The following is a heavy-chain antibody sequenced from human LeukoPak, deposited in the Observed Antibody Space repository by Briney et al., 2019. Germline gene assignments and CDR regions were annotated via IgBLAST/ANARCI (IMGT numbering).Heavy chain of an antibody. CDR3: SPIGAGY. J-gene: IGHJ4*02. CDR2: IRSDGSST. Sequence: GGSLRLSCVASGITFTGNWHWVRQAPGKGLVWVSLIRSDGSSTSYADSVKGRFAISRDSAKNTLYLQMNSLRVEDTAVYYCSPIGAGYWGQGTLVTVSS. D-gene: IGHD4/OR15-4a*01. CDR1: GITFTGNW. V-gene: IGHV3-74*01.